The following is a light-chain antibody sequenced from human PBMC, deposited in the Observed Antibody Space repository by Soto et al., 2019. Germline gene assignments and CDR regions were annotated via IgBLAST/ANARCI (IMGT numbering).Light chain of an antibody. Sequence: DIPLTQSPSFLSASVGDRVTITCRASQGISSYLAWYQQKPGKAPNLLIHTASTLQSGVPSRFSGSGSGTEFTLTISSLQPEDFATYNCQQRNSYPITFGQGTRLEIK. CDR3: QQRNSYPIT. J-gene: IGKJ5*01. CDR1: QGISSY. CDR2: TAS. V-gene: IGKV1-9*01.